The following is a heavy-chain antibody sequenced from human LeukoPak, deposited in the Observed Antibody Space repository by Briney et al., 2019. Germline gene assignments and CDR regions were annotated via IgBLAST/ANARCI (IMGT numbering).Heavy chain of an antibody. CDR2: LIPIFGTA. J-gene: IGHJ5*02. CDR3: ASGPDCSSTSCSFP. D-gene: IGHD2-2*01. Sequence: SVKVSCKASGGTFSRYAISWVRPAPGQGLEWMGGLIPIFGTANYAQKFQGRVTITADKSTSTAYMELSSLRSEDTAVYYCASGPDCSSTSCSFPWGQGTLVTVSS. V-gene: IGHV1-69*06. CDR1: GGTFSRYA.